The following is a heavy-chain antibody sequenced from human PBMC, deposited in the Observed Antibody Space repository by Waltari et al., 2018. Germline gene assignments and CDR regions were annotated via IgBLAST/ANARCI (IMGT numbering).Heavy chain of an antibody. CDR2: ISVSDAT. Sequence: EVQLLESGGGLIQPGGSLSTSCQASGLTSFTHAINWVRQAPGKGLEWVSSISVSDATYYADSVKGRFTVSRDYSDNTIHLQMDSLRAEDTAVYFCAKPFYNWDDPLHSWGQGAPVIVSS. V-gene: IGHV3-23*01. CDR3: AKPFYNWDDPLHS. D-gene: IGHD1-20*01. J-gene: IGHJ1*01. CDR1: GLTSFTHA.